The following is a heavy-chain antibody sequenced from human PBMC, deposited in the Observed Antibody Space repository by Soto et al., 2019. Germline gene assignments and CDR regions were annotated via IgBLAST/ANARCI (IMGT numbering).Heavy chain of an antibody. CDR3: ARGGWDIVVVPAAEYYYGMDV. J-gene: IGHJ6*02. D-gene: IGHD2-2*01. CDR1: GGSFSGYY. Sequence: PSETLSLTCAVYGGSFSGYYWSWIRQPPGKGLEWIGEINHSGSTNYNPSLKSRVTISVDTSKNQFSLKLSSVTAADTAVYYCARGGWDIVVVPAAEYYYGMDVWGQGTTVTVSS. CDR2: INHSGST. V-gene: IGHV4-34*01.